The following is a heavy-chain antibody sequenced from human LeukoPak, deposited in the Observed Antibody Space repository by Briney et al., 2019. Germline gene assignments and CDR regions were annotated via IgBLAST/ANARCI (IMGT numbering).Heavy chain of an antibody. J-gene: IGHJ4*02. D-gene: IGHD2-2*03. CDR3: ARGLGIVVVPAGDYFDY. V-gene: IGHV3-64*02. CDR2: ISSNGGST. CDR1: GFTFSNYA. Sequence: GGSLRLSCAASGFTFSNYAMHWVRQAPGEGLEYVSAISSNGGSTYYADSVKGRFTISRDNSKNTLYLQMNSLRAEDTAVYYCARGLGIVVVPAGDYFDYWGQGTLVTVSS.